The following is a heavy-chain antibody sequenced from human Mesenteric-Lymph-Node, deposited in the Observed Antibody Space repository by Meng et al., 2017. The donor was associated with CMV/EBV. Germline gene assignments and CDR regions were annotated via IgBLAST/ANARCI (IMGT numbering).Heavy chain of an antibody. V-gene: IGHV4-34*01. D-gene: IGHD4-23*01. CDR1: GGSFSGYY. Sequence: LQKWGARLLKAAEPLSLTCALYGGSFSGYYWSWIRQPPGKGLEWIGEINHSGSTNYNPSLKSRVTISVDTSKNQFSLKLSSVTAADTAVYYCARHQRWLKSEGGFNYWGQGTLVTVSS. CDR3: ARHQRWLKSEGGFNY. J-gene: IGHJ4*02. CDR2: INHSGST.